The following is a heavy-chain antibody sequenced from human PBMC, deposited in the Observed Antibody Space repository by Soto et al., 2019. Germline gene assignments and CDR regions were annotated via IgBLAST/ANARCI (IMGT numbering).Heavy chain of an antibody. J-gene: IGHJ6*02. CDR1: GGTFSSYA. V-gene: IGHV1-69*01. CDR3: ASSDIVVVPAAISGYYGMDV. Sequence: QVQLVQSGAEVKKPGSSVKVSCKASGGTFSSYAISWVRQAPGQGLEWMGGIIPIFGTANYAQKFQGRVTITADESTSTAYMELSSLRSEDTAVYYCASSDIVVVPAAISGYYGMDVWGLGTTVTVSS. D-gene: IGHD2-2*02. CDR2: IIPIFGTA.